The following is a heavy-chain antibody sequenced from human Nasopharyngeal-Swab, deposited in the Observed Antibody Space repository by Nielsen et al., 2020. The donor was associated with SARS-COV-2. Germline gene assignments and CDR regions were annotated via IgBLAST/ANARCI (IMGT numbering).Heavy chain of an antibody. Sequence: SCQAYGSSFTIYWIGWVRQMPGKGLEWMGIIYPGDSDTRYSPSFQGQVTISADKSISTAYLQWSSLKASDTAMYYCARQRLADYWGQGTLVTVSS. CDR3: ARQRLADY. V-gene: IGHV5-51*01. D-gene: IGHD6-25*01. CDR1: GSSFTIYW. J-gene: IGHJ4*02. CDR2: IYPGDSDT.